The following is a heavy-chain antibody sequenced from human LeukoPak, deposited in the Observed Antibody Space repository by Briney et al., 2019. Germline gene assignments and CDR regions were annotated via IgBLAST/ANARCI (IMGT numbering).Heavy chain of an antibody. D-gene: IGHD6-19*01. Sequence: SETLSLTCTVSGCSISSYYWSWIRQPPGKGLEWIGYIYYSGSTNYNPSLKSRVTISVDTSKNQFSLKLSSVTAADTAVYYCARLAVSAKAVDYWGQGTLVTVSS. CDR3: ARLAVSAKAVDY. V-gene: IGHV4-59*01. CDR1: GCSISSYY. CDR2: IYYSGST. J-gene: IGHJ4*02.